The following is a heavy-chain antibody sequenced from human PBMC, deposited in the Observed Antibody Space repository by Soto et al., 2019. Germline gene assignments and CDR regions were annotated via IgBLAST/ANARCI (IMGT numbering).Heavy chain of an antibody. D-gene: IGHD6-6*01. CDR3: ASGSIAARKPLDY. J-gene: IGHJ4*02. V-gene: IGHV4-34*01. Sequence: PSETLSLTCAVYGGSFSGYYWSWIRQPPGKGLEWIGEINHSGSTNYNPSLKSRVTISVDTSKNQFSLKLSSVTAADTAVYYCASGSIAARKPLDYWGQGTLVTVSS. CDR2: INHSGST. CDR1: GGSFSGYY.